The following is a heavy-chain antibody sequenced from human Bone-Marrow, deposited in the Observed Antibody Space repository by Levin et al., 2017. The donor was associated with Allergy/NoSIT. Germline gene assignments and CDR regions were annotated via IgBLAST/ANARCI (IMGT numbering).Heavy chain of an antibody. V-gene: IGHV3-7*01. CDR3: ARDLGSVAGWTGLIDF. CDR2: IKEDGSEK. CDR1: GFSFSKYW. J-gene: IGHJ4*02. D-gene: IGHD6-19*01. Sequence: GESLKISCAASGFSFSKYWMSWVRQTPGKGLEWVANIKEDGSEKNYVDSVRGRFTISRDNAKNSLYLQMESLRVEDMSVYYCARDLGSVAGWTGLIDFWGQGTLVTVSS.